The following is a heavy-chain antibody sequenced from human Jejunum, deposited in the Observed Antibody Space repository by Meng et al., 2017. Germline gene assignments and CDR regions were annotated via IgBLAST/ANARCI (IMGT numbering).Heavy chain of an antibody. D-gene: IGHD1-26*01. CDR2: TYYRSKWYI. J-gene: IGHJ4*02. CDR3: AGGGLVRSTRGYFDY. CDR1: GDSVSSNSAG. Sequence: QIQLQQSVPGLVKPSQTLAHTWCISGDSVSSNSAGWNLIRQSPSRGLEWLGRTYYRSKWYIDYAVSVKSRITINPDTSKNQFSLHLNSVTPEDTAVYYCAGGGLVRSTRGYFDYWGQGTLVTVSS. V-gene: IGHV6-1*01.